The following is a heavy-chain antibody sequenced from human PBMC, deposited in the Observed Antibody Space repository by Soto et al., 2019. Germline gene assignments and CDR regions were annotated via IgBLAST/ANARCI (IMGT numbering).Heavy chain of an antibody. D-gene: IGHD2-15*01. V-gene: IGHV3-48*02. Sequence: EVQLVESGGGLVQPGGSLRLSCAASGFTFSSYSMNWVRQAPGKGLEWVSYINSGSTTIYYPDSVKGRFTISRDNAKNPLYLQMNSLRDEATAVYYCARDAPRCSGGSCFDLWGQGTLVTVSS. CDR1: GFTFSSYS. J-gene: IGHJ5*02. CDR2: INSGSTTI. CDR3: ARDAPRCSGGSCFDL.